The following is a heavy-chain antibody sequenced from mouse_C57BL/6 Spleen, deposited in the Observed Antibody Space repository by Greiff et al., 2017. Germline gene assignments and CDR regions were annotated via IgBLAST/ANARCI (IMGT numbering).Heavy chain of an antibody. V-gene: IGHV1-82*01. CDR2: IYPGDGDT. CDR3: ASSSPFDY. J-gene: IGHJ2*01. CDR1: GYAFSSSW. Sequence: QVQLKQSGPELVKPGASVKISCKASGYAFSSSWMNWVKQRPGKGLEWIGRIYPGDGDTNYNGKFKGKATLTADKYSSTAYMQLSSLTSEDSAVYFCASSSPFDYWGQGTTLTVSS.